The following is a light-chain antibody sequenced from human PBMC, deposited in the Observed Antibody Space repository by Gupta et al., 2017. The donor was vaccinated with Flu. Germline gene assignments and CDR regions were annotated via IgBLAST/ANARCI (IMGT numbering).Light chain of an antibody. J-gene: IGKJ1*01. CDR1: QSISSY. Sequence: PSSLSASVGDRVTITCRESQSISSYLNWYQQKPGKAPKLLIYAASSLQSGVPSRFSGSGSGTDFTLTISSLQPGDFATYYCQKSYSTPWTFGQGTKVEIK. CDR2: AAS. CDR3: QKSYSTPWT. V-gene: IGKV1-39*01.